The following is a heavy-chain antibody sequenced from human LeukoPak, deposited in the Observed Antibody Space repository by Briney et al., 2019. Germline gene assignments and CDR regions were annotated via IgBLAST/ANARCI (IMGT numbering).Heavy chain of an antibody. V-gene: IGHV3-23*01. D-gene: IGHD4-17*01. CDR1: GFTFSSYA. J-gene: IGHJ5*02. CDR3: ANPPTVTTIRFDP. CDR2: ISGSGGRT. Sequence: GGSLRLSCVASGFTFSSYAMSWVRQAPGKGLEWVADISGSGGRTYYADSVKGRLTISRDNSKNTLYLQMNSLRAEDTAVYYCANPPTVTTIRFDPWGQGTLVTVSS.